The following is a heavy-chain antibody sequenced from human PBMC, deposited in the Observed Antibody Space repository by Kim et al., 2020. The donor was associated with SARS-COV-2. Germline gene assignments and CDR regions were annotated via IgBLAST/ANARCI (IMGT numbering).Heavy chain of an antibody. J-gene: IGHJ4*02. CDR1: GGSFSGYY. D-gene: IGHD6-19*01. V-gene: IGHV4-34*01. CDR2: INHSGST. CDR3: ARVGESWLADY. Sequence: SETLSLTCAVYGGSFSGYYWSWIRQPPGKGLEWIGEINHSGSTNYNPSLKSRVTISVDTSKNQFSLKLSSVTAADTAVYYCARVGESWLADYWGQGTLVTVSS.